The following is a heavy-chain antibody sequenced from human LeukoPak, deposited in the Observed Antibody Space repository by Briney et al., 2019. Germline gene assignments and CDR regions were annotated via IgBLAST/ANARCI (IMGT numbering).Heavy chain of an antibody. D-gene: IGHD1-1*01. CDR3: ARLDWNDIVPSFDY. Sequence: TGGSLRLSCAASGFTFSDYYMSWIRQAPGKGLEWVSYISSSGSTIYYADSVKGRSTISRDNAKNSLYLQMNSLRAEDTAVYYCARLDWNDIVPSFDYWGQGTLVTVSS. CDR2: ISSSGSTI. V-gene: IGHV3-11*01. J-gene: IGHJ4*02. CDR1: GFTFSDYY.